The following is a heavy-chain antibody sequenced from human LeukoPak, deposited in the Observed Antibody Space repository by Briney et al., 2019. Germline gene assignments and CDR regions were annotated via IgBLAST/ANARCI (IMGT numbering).Heavy chain of an antibody. D-gene: IGHD3-3*01. CDR1: GYTFTGYY. J-gene: IGHJ4*02. CDR3: ARDHRDFWSGYQDN. V-gene: IGHV1-2*02. CDR2: INPNSGGT. Sequence: VSVKVSCKASGYTFTGYYMHWVRQAPGQGLEWMGWINPNSGGTNYAQKFQGRVTMTRDTSISTAYMELSRLRSDDTAVYYCARDHRDFWSGYQDNWGQGTLVTVSS.